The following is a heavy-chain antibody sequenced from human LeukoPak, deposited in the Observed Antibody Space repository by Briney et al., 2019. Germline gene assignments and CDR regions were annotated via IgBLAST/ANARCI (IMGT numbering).Heavy chain of an antibody. CDR1: GGSISSYY. CDR3: ARRVHSSSWSSYFDY. Sequence: SETLSLTCTVSGGSISSYYWSWIRQPPGKGLEWIGYIYYSGSTNYNPSLKSRVTISVDTSKNQFSLKLSSVTAADTAVYYCARRVHSSSWSSYFDYWGQETLVTVSS. J-gene: IGHJ4*02. CDR2: IYYSGST. D-gene: IGHD6-13*01. V-gene: IGHV4-59*01.